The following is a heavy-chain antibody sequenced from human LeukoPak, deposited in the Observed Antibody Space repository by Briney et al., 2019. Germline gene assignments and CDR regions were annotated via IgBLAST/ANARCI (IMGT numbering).Heavy chain of an antibody. CDR3: ARSGSYSNFDC. CDR2: IKQDGSEK. Sequence: GGSLRLSCAASGFAFSGHEMNWVRQAPGKGLEWVANIKQDGSEKHYVDSVKGRFTISRDNAKNSLYLQMNGLRAEDTAIYHCARSGSYSNFDCWGQGTLVTVSS. D-gene: IGHD6-19*01. CDR1: GFAFSGHE. V-gene: IGHV3-7*04. J-gene: IGHJ4*02.